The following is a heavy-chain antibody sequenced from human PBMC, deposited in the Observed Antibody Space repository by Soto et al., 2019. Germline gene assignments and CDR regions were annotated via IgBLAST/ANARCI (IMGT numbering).Heavy chain of an antibody. V-gene: IGHV1-8*01. CDR1: GYTFTSYD. J-gene: IGHJ6*02. D-gene: IGHD6-19*01. Sequence: ASVKVSFKASGYTFTSYDINWVRQATGQGLEWMGWMNPNSGNTGYAQKFQGRVTMTRNTSISTAYMELSSLRSEDTAVYYCARAVADTYYYYGMDVWGQGTTVTVSS. CDR3: ARAVADTYYYYGMDV. CDR2: MNPNSGNT.